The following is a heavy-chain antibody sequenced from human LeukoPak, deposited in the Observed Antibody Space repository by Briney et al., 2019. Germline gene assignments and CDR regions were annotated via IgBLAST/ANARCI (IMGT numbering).Heavy chain of an antibody. CDR2: ISSSGSTI. CDR1: GFTFSSYT. V-gene: IGHV3-48*02. J-gene: IGHJ6*02. CDR3: ARDCYDAYGMDV. Sequence: GGSLRLSCAASGFTFSSYTMNWVRQAPGKGLEWVSYISSSGSTIYYADSVKGRFTISRDNAKHSLYLQMNSLRDEDTAVYYCARDCYDAYGMDVWGQGTTVTVSS. D-gene: IGHD3-3*01.